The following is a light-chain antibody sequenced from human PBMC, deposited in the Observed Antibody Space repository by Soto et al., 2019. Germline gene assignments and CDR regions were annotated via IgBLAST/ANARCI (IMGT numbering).Light chain of an antibody. Sequence: EIVMTQSPVTPSVSPGEGASLSCRASENVYGNVAWYQQKPGQAPRLLIYDASTRATDIPARFSGSGSGTEFTLTISSLQSADFAVYFCQHGKTFGQGTKVEI. J-gene: IGKJ1*01. CDR3: QHGKT. V-gene: IGKV3-15*01. CDR1: ENVYGN. CDR2: DAS.